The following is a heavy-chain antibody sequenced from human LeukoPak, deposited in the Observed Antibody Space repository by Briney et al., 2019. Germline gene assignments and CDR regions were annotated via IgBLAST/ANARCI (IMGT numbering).Heavy chain of an antibody. CDR1: GFTFNIYE. J-gene: IGHJ4*02. D-gene: IGHD2-2*01. CDR3: ARETDSTLFDY. V-gene: IGHV3-48*03. CDR2: ISSSGSTI. Sequence: TGGSLRLSCAASGFTFNIYEMYWVRQAPGKGLEWVSYISSSGSTIYYADSVKGRFTISRDNARDSLYLQMNSLRVEDTAVYYCARETDSTLFDYWGQGTLVTVSS.